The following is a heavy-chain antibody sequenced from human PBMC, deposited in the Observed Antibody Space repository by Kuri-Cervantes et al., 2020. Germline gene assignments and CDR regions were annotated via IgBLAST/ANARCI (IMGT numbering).Heavy chain of an antibody. V-gene: IGHV3-30-3*01. CDR3: AGVRDFWREDYGMDV. D-gene: IGHD3-3*01. J-gene: IGHJ6*02. CDR2: ISYDGSNK. CDR1: GFTFSSYA. Sequence: GESLKISCAASGFTFSSYAMHWVRQAPGKGLEWVAVISYDGSNKYYADSVKGRFTISRDNSKNTLYLQMNSLRAEDTAVYYCAGVRDFWREDYGMDVWGQGTTVTVSS.